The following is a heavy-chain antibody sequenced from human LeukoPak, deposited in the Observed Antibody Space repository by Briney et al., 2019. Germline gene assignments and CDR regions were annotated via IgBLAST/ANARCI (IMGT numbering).Heavy chain of an antibody. CDR1: GYSISSGYY. CDR2: IYHSGST. CDR3: ARHIYDFWSGYEDY. J-gene: IGHJ4*02. D-gene: IGHD3-3*01. Sequence: SETLPLTCAVYGYSISSGYYWGWIRQPPGKGLEWIASIYHSGSTYYNPSLKSRVTISVDTSKNQFSLKLSTVTAADTAVYYCARHIYDFWSGYEDYWGQGTLVTVSS. V-gene: IGHV4-38-2*01.